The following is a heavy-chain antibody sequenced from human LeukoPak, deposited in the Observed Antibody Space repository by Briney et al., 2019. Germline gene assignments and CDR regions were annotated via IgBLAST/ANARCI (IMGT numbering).Heavy chain of an antibody. CDR1: GDSVSSNSAA. CDR2: TYYRSKWYN. CDR3: ARTHSGWYGGWFDP. Sequence: SQTLSLTCAISGDSVSSNSAAWNWIRQSPSRGLEWLGSTYYRSKWYNDYAVSVESRITINPDTSKNQFSLQLNSVTPEDTAVYYCARTHSGWYGGWFDPWGQGTLVTVSS. V-gene: IGHV6-1*01. D-gene: IGHD6-19*01. J-gene: IGHJ5*02.